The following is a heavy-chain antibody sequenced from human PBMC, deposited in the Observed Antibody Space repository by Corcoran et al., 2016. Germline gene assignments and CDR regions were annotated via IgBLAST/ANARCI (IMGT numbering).Heavy chain of an antibody. CDR2: IYTSGST. J-gene: IGHJ6*02. D-gene: IGHD3-22*01. V-gene: IGHV4-4*07. CDR1: GGSISSYY. Sequence: QVQLQESGPGLVKPSETLSLTCTVSGGSISSYYWSWIRQPAGKGLEWIGRIYTSGSTNYNPSLKSRVTMSVDTSKNQFSLKLSSVTAAATAVYYCARDYYDSSGYYTHYYYYGMDVWGQGTTVTVSS. CDR3: ARDYYDSSGYYTHYYYYGMDV.